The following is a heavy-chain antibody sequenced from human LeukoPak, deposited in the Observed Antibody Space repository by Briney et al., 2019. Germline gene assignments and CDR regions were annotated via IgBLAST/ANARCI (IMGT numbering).Heavy chain of an antibody. CDR1: VYTFTSYY. CDR3: ARDRFVDTAMVIGWFDP. CDR2: INLSGGST. D-gene: IGHD5-18*01. Sequence: ASVKDSCKASVYTFTSYYMHWVRPAPGQGLAWVGIINLSGGSTSYAQKFQGSVTMTRDTPTSTVYVKLSSLRCEDTGVYYCARDRFVDTAMVIGWFDPWGQGTLVTVSS. V-gene: IGHV1-46*01. J-gene: IGHJ5*02.